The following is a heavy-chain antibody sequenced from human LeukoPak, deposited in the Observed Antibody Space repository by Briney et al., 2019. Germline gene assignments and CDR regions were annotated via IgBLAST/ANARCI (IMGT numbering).Heavy chain of an antibody. J-gene: IGHJ6*04. V-gene: IGHV1-3*01. CDR2: INAGNGNT. CDR1: GYTFTSYA. CDR3: ARDDGRVVPAATTYYYYYGMDV. Sequence: ASVKVSCKASGYTFTSYAMHWVRQAPGQRLEWMGWINAGNGNTKYSQKFQGRVTITRDTSASTAYMELSSLRSEDTAVYYCARDDGRVVPAATTYYYYYGMDVWGKGTTVTVSS. D-gene: IGHD2-2*01.